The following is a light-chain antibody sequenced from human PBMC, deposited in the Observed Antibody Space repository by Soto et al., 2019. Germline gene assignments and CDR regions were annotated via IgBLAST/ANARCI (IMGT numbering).Light chain of an antibody. Sequence: QSALTQPASVSGSPGQSITISCTGTSSDVGSYNLVSWYQQHPGKAPKLMIYEVSKRPSGVSNRFSGSKSGNTDSLTISGLQAEDEADYYCCSYAGSSTFEWVFGGGTKVTVL. J-gene: IGLJ3*02. CDR1: SSDVGSYNL. CDR2: EVS. CDR3: CSYAGSSTFEWV. V-gene: IGLV2-23*02.